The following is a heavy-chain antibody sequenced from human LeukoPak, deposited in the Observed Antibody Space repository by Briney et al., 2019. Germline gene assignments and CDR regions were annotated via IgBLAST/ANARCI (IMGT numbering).Heavy chain of an antibody. J-gene: IGHJ3*02. V-gene: IGHV3-33*01. Sequence: GGSLRLSCAASGFTFSSYGMHWVRQAPGKGLEWVAVIWYDGSNKYYADSVKGRFTISRDNSKNTLFLQMNSLRAEDTAVYYCARVQQQLVRGAFDIWGQGTMVTVSS. CDR2: IWYDGSNK. D-gene: IGHD6-13*01. CDR1: GFTFSSYG. CDR3: ARVQQQLVRGAFDI.